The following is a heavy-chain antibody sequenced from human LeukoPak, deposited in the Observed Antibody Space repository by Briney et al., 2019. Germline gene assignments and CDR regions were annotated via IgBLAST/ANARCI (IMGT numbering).Heavy chain of an antibody. CDR1: GGSISSGGYY. CDR3: ARKGGYGGNYYYYYMDV. Sequence: KASETLSLTCTVSGGSISSGGYYWSWIRQHPGKGLEWIGYIYYSGSTYYNPSLKSRVTISVDTSKNQFSLKLSSVTAADTAVYYCARKGGYGGNYYYYYMDVWGKGTTVTVSS. J-gene: IGHJ6*03. CDR2: IYYSGST. D-gene: IGHD4-23*01. V-gene: IGHV4-31*03.